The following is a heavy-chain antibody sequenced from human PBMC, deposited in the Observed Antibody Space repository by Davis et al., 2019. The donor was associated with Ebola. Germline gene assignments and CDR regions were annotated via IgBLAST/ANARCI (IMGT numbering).Heavy chain of an antibody. V-gene: IGHV5-51*01. Sequence: KVSCKGSGYSFTSYWIGWVRQMPGKGLEWMGIIYPGDSDTRYSPSFQGHVTISADKSINTAYLQWSSLKASDTAMYYCARHYSNSNWFDPWGQGTLVTVSS. D-gene: IGHD4-11*01. CDR3: ARHYSNSNWFDP. CDR1: GYSFTSYW. J-gene: IGHJ5*02. CDR2: IYPGDSDT.